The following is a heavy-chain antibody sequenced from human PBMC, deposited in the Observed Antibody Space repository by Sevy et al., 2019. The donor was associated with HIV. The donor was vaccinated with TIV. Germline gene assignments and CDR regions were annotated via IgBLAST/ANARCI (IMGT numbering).Heavy chain of an antibody. CDR1: GFIFTTYE. Sequence: GGSLRLSCAASGFIFTTYEMNWVRQAPGKGLEWVSYITSSGSTIYYADSVKGRFSISRDNVKNSLYLQMNNLIAEDTAVNYCARARDYYNSVGPYYFDYWGQGTLVTVSS. CDR3: ARARDYYNSVGPYYFDY. V-gene: IGHV3-48*03. CDR2: ITSSGSTI. D-gene: IGHD3-22*01. J-gene: IGHJ4*02.